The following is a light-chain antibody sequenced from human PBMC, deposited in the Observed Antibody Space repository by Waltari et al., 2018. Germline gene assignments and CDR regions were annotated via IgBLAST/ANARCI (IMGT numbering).Light chain of an antibody. V-gene: IGLV3-25*03. J-gene: IGLJ3*02. CDR2: KDR. CDR1: TLSYHY. Sequence: SYELTQPPSVSVSPGQTARITCSGNTLSYHYTFWYQQKPGQAPVLVIYKDRERPSGIPWRVSGSSSGTLVTLTISGVQAEDEADYYCQSADSTSNYRMFGGGTKLTVL. CDR3: QSADSTSNYRM.